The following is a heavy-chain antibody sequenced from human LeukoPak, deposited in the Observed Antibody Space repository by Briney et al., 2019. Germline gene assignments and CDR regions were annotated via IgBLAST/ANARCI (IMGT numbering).Heavy chain of an antibody. J-gene: IGHJ4*02. CDR2: ISYDGSNK. Sequence: GGSLSLSCAASGFTFSSYGVYWVGQAPGKGVVGGAGISYDGSNKYYADSVKGRFTISRDNSKNTLYLQMNSLRAEDTAVYYCAKVPLRSGWRVFDYWGQGTLVTVSS. CDR3: AKVPLRSGWRVFDY. CDR1: GFTFSSYG. V-gene: IGHV3-30*18. D-gene: IGHD6-19*01.